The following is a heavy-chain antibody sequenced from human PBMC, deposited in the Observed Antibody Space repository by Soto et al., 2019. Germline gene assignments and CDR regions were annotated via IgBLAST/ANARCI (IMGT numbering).Heavy chain of an antibody. CDR3: ARVGGLVVAEKGHAFDI. Sequence: ASVKVSCKASGYTFTSYGISWVRQAPGQGLEWMGWISAYNGNTNYAQKLQGRVTMTTDASTSTAYMELRGLRSDDTAVYYCARVGGLVVAEKGHAFDIWGQGTMVTVSS. J-gene: IGHJ3*02. CDR2: ISAYNGNT. V-gene: IGHV1-18*01. D-gene: IGHD2-15*01. CDR1: GYTFTSYG.